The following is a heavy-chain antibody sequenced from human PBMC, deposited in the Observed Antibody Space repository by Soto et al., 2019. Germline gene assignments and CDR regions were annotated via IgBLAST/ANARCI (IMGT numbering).Heavy chain of an antibody. D-gene: IGHD6-6*01. CDR2: IIPIFGTA. CDR3: AGVKSIAAPSAVSYAWFDP. CDR1: GGTFSSYA. J-gene: IGHJ5*02. Sequence: QVQLVQSGAEVKKPGSSVKVSCKASGGTFSSYAISWVRQAPGQGLEWMGGIIPIFGTANYAQKFQGRVTMTADESTSTAYLEVSRLSSEGTAVCYGAGVKSIAAPSAVSYAWFDPWGQGTLVTVSS. V-gene: IGHV1-69*12.